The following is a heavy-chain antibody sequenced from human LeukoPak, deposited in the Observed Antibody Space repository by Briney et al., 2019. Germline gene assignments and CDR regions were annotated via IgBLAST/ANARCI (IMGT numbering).Heavy chain of an antibody. Sequence: GPALAKLTQTLTLTCTFSGFSLTTRGMCVTWIRQPPGKALEWLARIDWDDDKFYNTSLKTRLTISKDTSKNQVVLTLTNMDPVDTATYYCARIVSANCYGDYWGQGTLVTVSS. CDR1: GFSLTTRGMC. V-gene: IGHV2-70*17. CDR3: ARIVSANCYGDY. CDR2: IDWDDDK. D-gene: IGHD2-2*01. J-gene: IGHJ4*02.